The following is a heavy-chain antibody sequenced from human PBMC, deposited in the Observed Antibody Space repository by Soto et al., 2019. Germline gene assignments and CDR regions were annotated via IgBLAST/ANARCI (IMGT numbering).Heavy chain of an antibody. D-gene: IGHD1-26*01. CDR2: ISGSGGST. V-gene: IGHV3-23*01. CDR1: GFTFSSYA. J-gene: IGHJ4*02. Sequence: EVQLLESGGGLVQPGGSLRLSCAASGFTFSSYAMSWVRQAPGKGLEWVSAISGSGGSTYYADSVKGRFTISRDNSKNTLNLQMNSLRSEDTAVYCCAKREGGSRLGYWGQGTLVTVSS. CDR3: AKREGGSRLGY.